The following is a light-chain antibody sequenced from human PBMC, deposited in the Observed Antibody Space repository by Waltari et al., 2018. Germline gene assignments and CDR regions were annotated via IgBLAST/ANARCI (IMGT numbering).Light chain of an antibody. CDR1: EGINDF. J-gene: IGKJ1*01. CDR3: QLLNSSQWT. V-gene: IGKV1-9*01. CDR2: AAS. Sequence: IQLTQSPSSLSASVGDRVTITCRASEGINDFLACYPQKPGKAPKLLIYAASTLQSGVPSRFSGSGSGTDFTLTISSLQPEDFATYYCQLLNSSQWTFGQGTKVEIK.